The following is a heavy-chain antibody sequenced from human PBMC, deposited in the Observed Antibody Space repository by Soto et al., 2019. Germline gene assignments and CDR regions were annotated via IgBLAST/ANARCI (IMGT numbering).Heavy chain of an antibody. CDR1: GFTFSSYW. V-gene: IGHV3-7*01. J-gene: IGHJ5*02. CDR3: ARGGRDAYDWFDP. Sequence: EAQLVESGGGLVQPGGSLRVSCAVSGFTFSSYWMSWVRQAPGKGLEWVAKIKQDGSEKDYVDSVKGRFTISRDNAKNSLYLHMNTLRAEDTAVYFCARGGRDAYDWFDPWGQGTRVTVSS. CDR2: IKQDGSEK. D-gene: IGHD3-16*01.